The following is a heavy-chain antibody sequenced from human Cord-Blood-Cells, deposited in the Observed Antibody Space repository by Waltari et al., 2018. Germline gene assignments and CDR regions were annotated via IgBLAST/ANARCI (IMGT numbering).Heavy chain of an antibody. CDR2: IKQDGSEK. D-gene: IGHD5-18*01. CDR3: ARSGYSYGYWYFDL. Sequence: EVQLVESGGGLVQPGGSLRLSCAASGFTFSSYWMSWVRKAPGKGLEWVANIKQDGSEKYYVDSVKGRFTISRDNAKNSLYLQMNSLRAEDTAVYYCARSGYSYGYWYFDLWGRGTLVTVSS. V-gene: IGHV3-7*01. J-gene: IGHJ2*01. CDR1: GFTFSSYW.